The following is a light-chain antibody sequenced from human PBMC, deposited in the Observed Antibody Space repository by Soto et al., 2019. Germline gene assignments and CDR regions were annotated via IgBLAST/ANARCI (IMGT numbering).Light chain of an antibody. V-gene: IGKV3-15*01. CDR1: QSLSGN. CDR2: GAS. CDR3: QQYNTYWT. Sequence: EIVVTQSPATLAGSPGETVTVSCRASQSLSGNLAWYQQKPGQAPRLLIFRGASSLHRGVPSRFSGSGSGTEFTLTITGLQPDDFATYYCQQYNTYWTFGQGTKVDIK. J-gene: IGKJ1*01.